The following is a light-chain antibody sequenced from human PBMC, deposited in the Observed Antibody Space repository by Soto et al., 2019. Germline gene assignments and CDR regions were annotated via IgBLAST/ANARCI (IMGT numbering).Light chain of an antibody. J-gene: IGKJ2*01. Sequence: DIQMTQSPSSLSASVGDRVTITCRASQSISSYLNWYQQKPGKDPKLLIYAASSLQSGVPSRFSGRGSGTDFTLTISSLQPEDFATYYCQQSYSTPTFGQGTKLEIK. CDR1: QSISSY. V-gene: IGKV1-39*01. CDR2: AAS. CDR3: QQSYSTPT.